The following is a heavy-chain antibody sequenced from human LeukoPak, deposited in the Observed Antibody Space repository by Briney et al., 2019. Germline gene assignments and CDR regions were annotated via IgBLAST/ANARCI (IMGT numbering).Heavy chain of an antibody. CDR1: GGSISSSSYY. CDR3: ARVGGGGYYYDSSGYYSDY. D-gene: IGHD3-22*01. Sequence: SETLSLTCTVSGGSISSSSYYWGWIRQPPGKGLEWIGSIYYSGSTYYNPSLKGRVTISVDTSKNQFSLKVSSVTAADTAVYYCARVGGGGYYYDSSGYYSDYWGQGTLVTVSS. J-gene: IGHJ4*02. V-gene: IGHV4-39*07. CDR2: IYYSGST.